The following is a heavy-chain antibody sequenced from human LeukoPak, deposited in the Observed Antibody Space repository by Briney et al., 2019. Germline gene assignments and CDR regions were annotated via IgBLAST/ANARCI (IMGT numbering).Heavy chain of an antibody. Sequence: SVTVSCTASGGTFSSYAISWVRQAPGQGLEWMGGIIPIFGTANYAQKFQGRVTITADESTSTAYMELSSLRSEDTAVYYCARGMAGWELPDYYYGMDVWGQGTTVTVSS. CDR1: GGTFSSYA. CDR2: IIPIFGTA. CDR3: ARGMAGWELPDYYYGMDV. J-gene: IGHJ6*02. D-gene: IGHD1-26*01. V-gene: IGHV1-69*01.